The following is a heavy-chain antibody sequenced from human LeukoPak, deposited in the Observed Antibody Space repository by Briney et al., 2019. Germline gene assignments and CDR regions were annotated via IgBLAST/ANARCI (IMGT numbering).Heavy chain of an antibody. J-gene: IGHJ4*02. CDR2: IKEDASDK. D-gene: IGHD3-22*01. CDR3: ARPWGINYYDWFRYFDH. V-gene: IGHV3-7*01. CDR1: GFTFRDYW. Sequence: GSLRLSCAASGFTFRDYWMTWVRQAPGKGLDWVANIKEDASDKNYLKSVRGRFSISRDNAKNSLSLQMSSRRAENTGVNYGARPWGINYYDWFRYFDHWGQGAMVTVS.